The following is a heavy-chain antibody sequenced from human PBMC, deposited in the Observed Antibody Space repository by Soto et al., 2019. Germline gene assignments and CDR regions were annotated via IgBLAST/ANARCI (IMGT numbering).Heavy chain of an antibody. CDR1: GFPFSSYV. V-gene: IGHV3-33*04. D-gene: IGHD4-17*01. CDR2: IWSQGVRY. CDR3: ARERPAGDTALDS. Sequence: QVQLVESGGGVVQPGTSLRLSCAASGFPFSSYVMHWVRQAPGKGLQWLAVIWSQGVRYYFGHSKGRFTVSRDESKNTVSLQVNSLKVEDTGVYFCARERPAGDTALDSWGQGTLVTVSS. J-gene: IGHJ4*02.